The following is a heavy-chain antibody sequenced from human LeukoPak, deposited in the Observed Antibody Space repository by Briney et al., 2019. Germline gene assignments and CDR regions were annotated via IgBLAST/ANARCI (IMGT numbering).Heavy chain of an antibody. V-gene: IGHV3-23*01. CDR2: ISGPGTRT. CDR3: AKGTYYYGSGSTETFGEN. CDR1: GFTFSSYA. D-gene: IGHD3-10*01. Sequence: GGSLRLSCAASGFTFSSYAMSWVRQAPGKGLEWVSVISGPGTRTYYADSVKGRFTISRDNSKDTLYLQMNSLRAEDTAVYYCAKGTYYYGSGSTETFGENWGQGTLVTVSS. J-gene: IGHJ4*02.